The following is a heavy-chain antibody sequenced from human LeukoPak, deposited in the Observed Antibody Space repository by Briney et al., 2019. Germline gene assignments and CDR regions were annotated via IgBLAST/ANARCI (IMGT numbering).Heavy chain of an antibody. CDR3: ARDRGYKLDP. V-gene: IGHV4-59*01. Sequence: PSETLSLTCTVSGGSISSYYWSWIRQPPGKGLEWIGYIYYSGSTNYNPSLKSRVTISVDTSKNQFSPKLSSVTAADTAVYYCARDRGYKLDPWGQGTLVTVSS. D-gene: IGHD5-24*01. CDR1: GGSISSYY. J-gene: IGHJ5*02. CDR2: IYYSGST.